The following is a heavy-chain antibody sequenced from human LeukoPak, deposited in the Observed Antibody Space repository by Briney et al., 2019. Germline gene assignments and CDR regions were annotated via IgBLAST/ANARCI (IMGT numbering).Heavy chain of an antibody. CDR1: EFAFSTYE. V-gene: IGHV3-48*03. CDR2: ISTGGSTV. Sequence: GGSLRLSCVASEFAFSTYEMNWVRQAPGKGLEWVSYISTGGSTVYYADSVKGRFTISRDDAKNSMYLQMDSLRAEDTAVYYCARSTANWNYASDCWGQGTLVTVSS. D-gene: IGHD1-7*01. J-gene: IGHJ4*02. CDR3: ARSTANWNYASDC.